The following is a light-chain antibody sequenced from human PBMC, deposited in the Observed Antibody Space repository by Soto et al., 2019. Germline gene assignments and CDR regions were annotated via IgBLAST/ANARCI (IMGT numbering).Light chain of an antibody. CDR2: EVS. Sequence: QSALTQPGSVSGSPGQSITISCTGTSSDIGGYNYVSWYQQHPGKVPKLMIYEVSYRPSGVSNRFSGSKSGNTASLTISGLQAEDEADYYCSSYTSSSTLVFGPGTKVTVL. J-gene: IGLJ1*01. V-gene: IGLV2-14*01. CDR3: SSYTSSSTLV. CDR1: SSDIGGYNY.